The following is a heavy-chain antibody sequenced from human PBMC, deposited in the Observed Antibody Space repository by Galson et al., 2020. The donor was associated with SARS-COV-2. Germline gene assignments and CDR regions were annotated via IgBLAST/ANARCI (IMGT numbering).Heavy chain of an antibody. J-gene: IGHJ6*03. CDR3: ARDSEVGSSSSYYYYYYMDV. CDR1: GFTFSDYY. CDR2: ISSSGSAV. V-gene: IGHV3-11*01. Sequence: GESLKISCEASGFTFSDYYMSWIRRAPGKGLEWVSYISSSGSAVDYADSVKGRFTISRDNAKNSLILQIKNLRAEDTAVYYCARDSEVGSSSSYYYYYYMDVWGKGTTVTVSS. D-gene: IGHD6-6*01.